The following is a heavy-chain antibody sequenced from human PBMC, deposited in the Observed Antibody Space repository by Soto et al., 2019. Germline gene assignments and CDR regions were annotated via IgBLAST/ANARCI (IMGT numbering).Heavy chain of an antibody. D-gene: IGHD3-22*01. CDR1: GFTFSSYG. CDR2: IWYDGSNK. V-gene: IGHV3-33*01. Sequence: QVQLVESGGGVVQPGRSLRLSCAASGFTFSSYGMHWVRQAPGKGLEWVAVIWYDGSNKYYADSVKGRFTMSRDNSKNTLYLQMNSLRAEDTAVYYCARGAPLEVRLVSSGYYRYWGQGTLVTVSS. CDR3: ARGAPLEVRLVSSGYYRY. J-gene: IGHJ4*02.